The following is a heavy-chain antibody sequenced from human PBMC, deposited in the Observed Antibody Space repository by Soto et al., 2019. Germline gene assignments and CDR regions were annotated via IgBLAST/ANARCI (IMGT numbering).Heavy chain of an antibody. V-gene: IGHV3-74*01. CDR1: GFTFSGXX. CDR2: INGDGSGT. CDR3: ARGIFGSGTANDY. J-gene: IGHJ4*02. D-gene: IGHD3-10*01. Sequence: EVQLVESGGGLVQPGGSLRLSCAASGFTFSGXXXXXXRQAPGKGLVWVSRINGDGSGTSYADFVKGRFTISRDDAKNTLFLQMNGLRAEDTAVYYCARGIFGSGTANDYWGQGTLVTVSS.